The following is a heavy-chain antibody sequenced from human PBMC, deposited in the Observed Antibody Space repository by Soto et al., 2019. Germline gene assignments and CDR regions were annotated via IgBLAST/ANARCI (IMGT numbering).Heavy chain of an antibody. V-gene: IGHV2-5*01. CDR3: ARRRTMTYYFDY. Sequence: QITLKESGPTLVKPTQTLTLTCTFSGFSLSTDEVGVGWVRQPPGKALEWLALIYWNDDERYSPSLESRLTITKDISKNQVVLTMTNMDPVDTATYYCARRRTMTYYFDYWGQGTLVTVSS. J-gene: IGHJ4*02. CDR2: IYWNDDE. CDR1: GFSLSTDEVG. D-gene: IGHD3-22*01.